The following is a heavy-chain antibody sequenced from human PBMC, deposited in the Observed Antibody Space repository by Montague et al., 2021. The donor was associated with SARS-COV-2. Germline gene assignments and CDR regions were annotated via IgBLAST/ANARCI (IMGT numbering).Heavy chain of an antibody. Sequence: SETLSLTCTVSGGSVSSSPYYWGWLRQPPGRGLEWVGSISYSGRTYFTXXLKSRLTISVDSSENQFSLRLRSVTAADTAVYYCASSYYYGSGTYVYNYYMDVWGKGTTVTVSS. J-gene: IGHJ6*03. CDR3: ASSYYYGSGTYVYNYYMDV. CDR2: ISYSGRT. D-gene: IGHD3-10*01. V-gene: IGHV4-39*01. CDR1: GGSVSSSPYY.